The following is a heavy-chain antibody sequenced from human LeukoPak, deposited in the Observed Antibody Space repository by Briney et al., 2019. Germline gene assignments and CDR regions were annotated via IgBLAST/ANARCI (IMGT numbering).Heavy chain of an antibody. CDR3: ARGYSSGWPTQDYYYYYMDV. D-gene: IGHD6-19*01. J-gene: IGHJ6*03. V-gene: IGHV4-4*07. Sequence: SETLSLTCSVSGGSISSYYWSWIRQPAGKGLEWIGRIYTSGSTNYNPSLESRVTMSVDTSKNQFSLNLTSVTAADTAVYYCARGYSSGWPTQDYYYYYMDVWGKGTTVTVSS. CDR1: GGSISSYY. CDR2: IYTSGST.